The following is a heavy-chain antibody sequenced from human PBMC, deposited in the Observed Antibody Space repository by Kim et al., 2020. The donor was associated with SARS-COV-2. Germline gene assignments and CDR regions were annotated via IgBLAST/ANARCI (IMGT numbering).Heavy chain of an antibody. CDR2: ISSSGSTI. D-gene: IGHD4-4*01. V-gene: IGHV3-48*03. J-gene: IGHJ6*02. CDR3: ARYDTNYAGYYYGMDV. Sequence: GGSLRLSCAASGFTFSSYEMNWVRQAPGKGLEWVSYISSSGSTIYYADSVKGRFTISRDNAKNSLYLQMNSLRAEDTAVYYCARYDTNYAGYYYGMDVWGQGTTVTVSS. CDR1: GFTFSSYE.